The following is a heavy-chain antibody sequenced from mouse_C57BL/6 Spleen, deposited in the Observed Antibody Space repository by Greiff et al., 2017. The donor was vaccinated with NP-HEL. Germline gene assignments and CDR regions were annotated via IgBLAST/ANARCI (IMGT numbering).Heavy chain of an antibody. V-gene: IGHV1-39*01. D-gene: IGHD2-3*01. CDR2: INPNYGTT. CDR3: ARGGMVTTDYYDRDY. CDR1: GYSFTDYN. Sequence: VQLQQSGPELVKPGASVKLSCKASGYSFTDYNMNWVKQSTGQGLEWIGVINPNYGTTSYNQKFKGKATLTVDQSSSTAYMQLNSLTTEDTAVYYGARGGMVTTDYYDRDYWGQGTSVTVSS. J-gene: IGHJ4*01.